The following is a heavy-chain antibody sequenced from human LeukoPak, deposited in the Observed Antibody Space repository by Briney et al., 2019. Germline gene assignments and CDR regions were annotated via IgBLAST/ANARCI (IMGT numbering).Heavy chain of an antibody. CDR1: GDPISRSSYY. Sequence: PSETRSLTCTVSGDPISRSSYYWGWIRQPPGKGLEWIGSIYYSGSTFFNPSLESRATISVDTSKNQFSLRLTSVTAADTAVYSCATVRFGHGVYWGQGTLVTVSS. J-gene: IGHJ4*02. CDR3: ATVRFGHGVY. CDR2: IYYSGST. V-gene: IGHV4-39*01. D-gene: IGHD3-10*01.